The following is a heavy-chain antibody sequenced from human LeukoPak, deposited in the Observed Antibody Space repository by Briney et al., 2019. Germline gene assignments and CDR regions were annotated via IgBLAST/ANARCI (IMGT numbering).Heavy chain of an antibody. D-gene: IGHD6-13*01. CDR3: ARLPMGSSSWASYYGMDV. V-gene: IGHV4-4*02. J-gene: IGHJ6*02. CDR2: IYHSGST. CDR1: GGSISSSNW. Sequence: SETLSLTCTVSGGSISSSNWWSWVRQPPGKGLEWIGEIYHSGSTNYNPSLKSRVTISVDKSKNQFSLKLSSVTAADTAVYYCARLPMGSSSWASYYGMDVWGQGTTVTVSS.